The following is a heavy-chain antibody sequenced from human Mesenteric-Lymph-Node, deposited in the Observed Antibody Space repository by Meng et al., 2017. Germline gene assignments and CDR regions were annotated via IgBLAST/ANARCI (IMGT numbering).Heavy chain of an antibody. J-gene: IGHJ3*02. D-gene: IGHD3-22*01. Sequence: ASVKVSCKASGYTFTGYYMHWVRQAPGQGLERMGWINPNSGGTNYAQKFQGRVTMTRDTSISTAYMELSRLRSDDTAVYYCARDGRPRYYDRVGLDAFDIWGQGTMVTVSS. CDR2: INPNSGGT. V-gene: IGHV1-2*02. CDR1: GYTFTGYY. CDR3: ARDGRPRYYDRVGLDAFDI.